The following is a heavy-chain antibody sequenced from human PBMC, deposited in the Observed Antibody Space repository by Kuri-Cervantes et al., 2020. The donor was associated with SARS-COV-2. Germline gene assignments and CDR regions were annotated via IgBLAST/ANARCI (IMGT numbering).Heavy chain of an antibody. CDR2: IIPIFGTA. J-gene: IGHJ4*02. Sequence: SVKVSCKASGGTFSSYAISWVRQAPGQGLEWMGGIIPIFGTANYAQKSQGRVTITTDESTSTAYMELSSLRSEDTAVYYCAQGNRHEYGDLVYWGQGTLVTVSS. CDR3: AQGNRHEYGDLVY. V-gene: IGHV1-69*05. D-gene: IGHD1-14*01. CDR1: GGTFSSYA.